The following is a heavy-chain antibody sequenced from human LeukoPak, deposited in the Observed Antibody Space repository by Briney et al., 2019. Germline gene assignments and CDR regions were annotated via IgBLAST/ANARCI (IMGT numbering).Heavy chain of an antibody. V-gene: IGHV3-21*01. D-gene: IGHD4-17*01. Sequence: GGSLRLSCAASGFTFSSYAMSWVRQAPGKGLEWVSSISSSSSYIYYADSVKGRFTISRDNAKNSLYLRMNSLRAEDTAVYYCARATGFDPWGQGTLVTVSS. J-gene: IGHJ5*02. CDR2: ISSSSSYI. CDR3: ARATGFDP. CDR1: GFTFSSYA.